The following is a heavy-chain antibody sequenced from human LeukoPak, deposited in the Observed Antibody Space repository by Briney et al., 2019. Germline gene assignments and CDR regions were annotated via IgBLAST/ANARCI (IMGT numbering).Heavy chain of an antibody. J-gene: IGHJ4*02. CDR3: AKDRHNTYYFDH. CDR1: GFTFSSYG. D-gene: IGHD2-2*02. V-gene: IGHV3-30*02. CDR2: IRYDGSNK. Sequence: GGSLRLSCAASGFTFSSYGMHWVRQAPDKGLEWVAFIRYDGSNKYYADSVKGRFTISRDNPKNTLYLQMNSLRAEDTAVYYCAKDRHNTYYFDHWGQGTLVTVSS.